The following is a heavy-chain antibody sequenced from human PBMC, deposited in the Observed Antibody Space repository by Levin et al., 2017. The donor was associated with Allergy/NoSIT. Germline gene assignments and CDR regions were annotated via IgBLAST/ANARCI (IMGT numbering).Heavy chain of an antibody. V-gene: IGHV3-21*01. J-gene: IGHJ6*02. CDR1: GFTFSSYS. CDR2: ISRSSSCI. Sequence: GESLKISCAASGFTFSSYSMTWVRQAPGKGLEWVSSISRSSSCIYYADSVKGRFTISRDNAKNSLYLQMNSLRAEDTTVYYCAREGSNGMDVWGQGTTVTVSS. D-gene: IGHD2-2*01. CDR3: AREGSNGMDV.